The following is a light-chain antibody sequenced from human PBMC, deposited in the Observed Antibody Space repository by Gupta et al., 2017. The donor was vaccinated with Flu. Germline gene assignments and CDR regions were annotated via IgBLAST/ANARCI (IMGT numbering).Light chain of an antibody. CDR3: TSYVDNNMRV. V-gene: IGLV2-8*01. Sequence: SALTQPPSASGSPGQSVTISCTGTSSDVGGYNYVSWYQQHPGKAPKLMIYDVTKRPSGVPDRFSGSKSGNTASLTVSALQAEDEADYYCTSYVDNNMRVLGGGTKLTVL. J-gene: IGLJ3*02. CDR2: DVT. CDR1: SSDVGGYNY.